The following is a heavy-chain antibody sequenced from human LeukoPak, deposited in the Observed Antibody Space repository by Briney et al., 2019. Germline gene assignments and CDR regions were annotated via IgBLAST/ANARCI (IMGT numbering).Heavy chain of an antibody. V-gene: IGHV4-4*07. D-gene: IGHD3-10*01. CDR1: GGSISSYY. Sequence: SSETLSLTCTVSGGSISSYYWSWIRQPAGKGLEWIGRIYTSGSTNYNPSPKSRVTMSVDTSKNQFSLNLSPVNAADTAVYYCASIGFGDMDVWGKGTTVTVSS. CDR2: IYTSGST. J-gene: IGHJ6*03. CDR3: ASIGFGDMDV.